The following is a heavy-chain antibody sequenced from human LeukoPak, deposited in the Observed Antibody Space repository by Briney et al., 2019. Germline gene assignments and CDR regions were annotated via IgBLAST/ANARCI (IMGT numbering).Heavy chain of an antibody. Sequence: GGSLRISCAASGFTFDDYGMSWVRQAPGKGLEWVSGINWNGGSTGYADSVKGRFTISRDNAKNSLYLQMNSLRAEDTALYYCARGRAGSYRFDYWGQGTLVTVSS. CDR2: INWNGGST. CDR1: GFTFDDYG. V-gene: IGHV3-20*04. CDR3: ARGRAGSYRFDY. J-gene: IGHJ4*02. D-gene: IGHD3-16*02.